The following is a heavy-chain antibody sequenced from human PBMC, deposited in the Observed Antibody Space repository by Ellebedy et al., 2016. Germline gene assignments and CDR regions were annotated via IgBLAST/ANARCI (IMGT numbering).Heavy chain of an antibody. CDR1: GFTFSSYA. CDR3: TTDEITIFGVDPN. J-gene: IGHJ4*02. Sequence: GESLKISCAASGFTFSSYAMSWVRQAPGKGLEWVSAISGSGGSTYYADSVKGRFTISRDNSKNTLYLQMNSLRAEDTAVYYCTTDEITIFGVDPNWGQGTLVTVSS. V-gene: IGHV3-23*01. CDR2: ISGSGGST. D-gene: IGHD3-3*01.